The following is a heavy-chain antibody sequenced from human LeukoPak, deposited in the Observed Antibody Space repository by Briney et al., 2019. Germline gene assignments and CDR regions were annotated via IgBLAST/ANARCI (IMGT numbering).Heavy chain of an antibody. D-gene: IGHD2-2*01. CDR1: GGSISSGGYY. CDR2: IDYSENP. CDR3: ARHGAYCRSTSCLNDFDC. Sequence: SQTLSLTCTVSGGSISSGGYYWSWIRLPPGKGLEWIGYIDYSENPNYNPSLKSRVTISVDTSKNQFSLKLRSVTAADTAVYYCARHGAYCRSTSCLNDFDCWGQGTLVTVSS. V-gene: IGHV4-61*08. J-gene: IGHJ4*02.